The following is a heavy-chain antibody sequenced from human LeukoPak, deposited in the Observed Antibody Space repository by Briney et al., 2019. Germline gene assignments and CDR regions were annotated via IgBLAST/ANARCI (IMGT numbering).Heavy chain of an antibody. Sequence: ASVKVSCKASGYTFTSYGISWVRQAPGQGLEWMGWISAYNGNTNYAQKLQGRVTMTTDTSTSTAYMELRSLRSDDAAVYVGARQTGSGLFILPGGQGTLVTVSS. J-gene: IGHJ4*02. CDR2: ISAYNGNT. CDR3: ARQTGSGLFILP. V-gene: IGHV1-18*01. D-gene: IGHD3/OR15-3a*01. CDR1: GYTFTSYG.